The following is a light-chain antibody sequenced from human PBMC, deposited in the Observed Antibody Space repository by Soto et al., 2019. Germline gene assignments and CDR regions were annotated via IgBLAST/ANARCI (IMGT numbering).Light chain of an antibody. Sequence: VLLTQSPLTLPVTLGQPASISCRSSQSLIYSNGKTYLNWYQQRPGQVPRRIIYEVSNRDFGVPDRFSGSGSGSGTDFTLKISRVEAEDVGVYYCMEGTPSSGQGPKV. J-gene: IGKJ1*01. V-gene: IGKV2-30*01. CDR1: QSLIYSNGKTY. CDR3: MEGTPS. CDR2: EVS.